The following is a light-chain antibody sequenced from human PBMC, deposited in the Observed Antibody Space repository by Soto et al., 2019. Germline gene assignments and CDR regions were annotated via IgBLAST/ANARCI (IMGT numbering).Light chain of an antibody. CDR2: EVS. CDR1: SSDVGGYNY. J-gene: IGLJ1*01. Sequence: QSALTQPASVSVSPGQSITISCTGTSSDVGGYNYVSWYQQHPGKAPKLMIYEVSNRPSGVSNRFSGSKSGNTASLTISGLQAEDEADYYCSSYTGSSTPYVFGTGTKVTVL. V-gene: IGLV2-14*01. CDR3: SSYTGSSTPYV.